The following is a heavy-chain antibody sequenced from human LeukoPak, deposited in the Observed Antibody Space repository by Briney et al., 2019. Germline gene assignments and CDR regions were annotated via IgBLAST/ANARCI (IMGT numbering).Heavy chain of an antibody. CDR2: IISSGGST. V-gene: IGHV3-23*01. Sequence: GGSLRLSCAASGFTFSTYAMSWVRQAPGKGLEWVSTIISSGGSTYYADSVKGRFTVSRDNSKNTLYLQMNSLRAEDTAVYYCARVRPRPIIDVWGKGTTVTVSS. CDR1: GFTFSTYA. CDR3: ARVRPRPIIDV. D-gene: IGHD6-6*01. J-gene: IGHJ6*03.